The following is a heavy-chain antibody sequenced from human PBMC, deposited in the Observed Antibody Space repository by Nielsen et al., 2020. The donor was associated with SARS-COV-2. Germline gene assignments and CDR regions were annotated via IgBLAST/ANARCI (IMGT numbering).Heavy chain of an antibody. V-gene: IGHV4-59*13. CDR2: IYYSGST. J-gene: IGHJ4*02. Sequence: SETLSLTCTVSGGSISSYYWSWIRQPPGKGLEWIGYIYYSGSTNYNPSLKSRVTISVDTSKNQFSLKLSSVTAADTAVYYCARVVDYGDYGYFDYWGQGTLVTVSS. CDR1: GGSISSYY. CDR3: ARVVDYGDYGYFDY. D-gene: IGHD4-17*01.